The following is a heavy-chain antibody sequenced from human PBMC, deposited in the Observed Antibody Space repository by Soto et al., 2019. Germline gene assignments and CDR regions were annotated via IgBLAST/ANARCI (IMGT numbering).Heavy chain of an antibody. CDR3: ARGGGTTEIYYGMDV. V-gene: IGHV3-53*01. CDR1: GFTVSSNY. CDR2: IYSGGST. Sequence: EVQLVESGGGLIQPGGSLRLSCAASGFTVSSNYMSWVRQAPGKGLEWVSVIYSGGSTYYADSVKGRSTISRDNSKNTLYRQMNTLRAEDTAVYYCARGGGTTEIYYGMDVWGQGTTVTVSS. D-gene: IGHD1-7*01. J-gene: IGHJ6*02.